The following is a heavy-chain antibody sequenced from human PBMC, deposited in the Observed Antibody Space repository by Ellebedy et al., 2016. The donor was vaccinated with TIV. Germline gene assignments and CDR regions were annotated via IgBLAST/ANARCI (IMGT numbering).Heavy chain of an antibody. CDR2: ITGSGDRT. V-gene: IGHV3-23*01. CDR1: GFTFANFA. D-gene: IGHD3-22*01. Sequence: PGGSLRPSCATPGFTFANFAMRWFRQAPGKGLEWVSAITGSGDRTFYADSVKGRFTVSRDTSKNTLYLQMNSLRAEDTAIYYCAKGRGGGSDSSAPRYYFDYWGLGTLVTVSS. J-gene: IGHJ4*02. CDR3: AKGRGGGSDSSAPRYYFDY.